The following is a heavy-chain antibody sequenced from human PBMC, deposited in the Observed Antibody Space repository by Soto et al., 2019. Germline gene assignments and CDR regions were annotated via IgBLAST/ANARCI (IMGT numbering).Heavy chain of an antibody. CDR1: GYTFTSCG. CDR2: ISAYNGNT. Sequence: ASVKVSCKAAGYTFTSCGISWVRQAPGQGLEWMGWISAYNGNTNYAQKLQGRVTMTTDTSTSTAYMELRSLRSDDTAVYYCARDSRYNWIRWYFDYWSQGALVTVS. V-gene: IGHV1-18*04. CDR3: ARDSRYNWIRWYFDY. D-gene: IGHD1-20*01. J-gene: IGHJ4*02.